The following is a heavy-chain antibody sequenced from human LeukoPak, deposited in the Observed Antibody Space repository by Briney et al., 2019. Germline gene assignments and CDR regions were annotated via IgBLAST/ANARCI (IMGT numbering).Heavy chain of an antibody. CDR3: ARLGGYIADY. J-gene: IGHJ4*02. Sequence: ASVKVSCKASGYTFTSYAMNWVRQAPGQGLEWMGWINPNSGGTNYAQKFQGRVTMTRDTSISTAYMELSRLRSDDTAVYYCARLGGYIADYWGQGTLVTVSS. CDR2: INPNSGGT. V-gene: IGHV1-2*02. D-gene: IGHD1-1*01. CDR1: GYTFTSYA.